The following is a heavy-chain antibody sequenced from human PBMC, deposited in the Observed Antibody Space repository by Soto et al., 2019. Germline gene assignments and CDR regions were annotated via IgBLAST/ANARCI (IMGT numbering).Heavy chain of an antibody. CDR2: IIPIYGTS. CDR3: ATGTSDGYNYLYFDL. CDR1: GGTFGNFG. Sequence: QVQLVQSGAELKKPGSSVKVSCKASGGTFGNFGISWVRQAPGQGPDWVAGIIPIYGTSNYSADFRGRITLTADETTATAYMELSSLKSADTAIYYCATGTSDGYNYLYFDLWGRGTPVTVSS. J-gene: IGHJ2*01. V-gene: IGHV1-69*01. D-gene: IGHD2-21*02.